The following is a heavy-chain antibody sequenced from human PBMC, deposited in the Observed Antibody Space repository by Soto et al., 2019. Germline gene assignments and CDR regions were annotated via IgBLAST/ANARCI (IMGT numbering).Heavy chain of an antibody. D-gene: IGHD5-12*01. V-gene: IGHV3-23*01. CDR3: AKRPTGGLLYYFDF. CDR2: VSGTNGVT. CDR1: GFTFSDYA. Sequence: EVQLLESGGGLVQPGGSLRPSCAASGFTFSDYAMNWVRQAPGKGLEWVSGVSGTNGVTYHADSVKGRFTISRDISRNTLFLQMDSLRAEDTAVYFCAKRPTGGLLYYFDFWGQGTLVTVSS. J-gene: IGHJ4*02.